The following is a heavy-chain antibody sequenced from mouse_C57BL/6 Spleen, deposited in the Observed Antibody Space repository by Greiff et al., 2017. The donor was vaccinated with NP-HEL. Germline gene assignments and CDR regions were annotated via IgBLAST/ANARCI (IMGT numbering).Heavy chain of an antibody. Sequence: VKLKQSGPGLVQPSQSLSITCTVSGFSLTSYGVHWVRQSPGKGLEWLGVIWSGGSTDYTAAFISRLSISKDNSKSQVFFKMNSLQADDTAIYYCAGGDQYYFDYWGQGTTLTVSS. CDR3: AGGDQYYFDY. CDR2: IWSGGST. V-gene: IGHV2-2*01. J-gene: IGHJ2*01. D-gene: IGHD3-3*01. CDR1: GFSLTSYG.